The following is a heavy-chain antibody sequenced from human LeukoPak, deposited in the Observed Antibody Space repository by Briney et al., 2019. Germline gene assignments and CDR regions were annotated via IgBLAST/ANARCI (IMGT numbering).Heavy chain of an antibody. CDR3: AKRASGSGTSLYYFDY. Sequence: PGGSLRLSCSASGFSVSTYAMNWVRQAPGKGLEWVSGISVSGDSTYYADSVKGRFTISRDNSRNTLYLQMNSLRAEDTAVYYCAKRASGSGTSLYYFDYWGQGTLVTVSS. D-gene: IGHD3-10*01. J-gene: IGHJ4*02. CDR2: ISVSGDST. V-gene: IGHV3-23*01. CDR1: GFSVSTYA.